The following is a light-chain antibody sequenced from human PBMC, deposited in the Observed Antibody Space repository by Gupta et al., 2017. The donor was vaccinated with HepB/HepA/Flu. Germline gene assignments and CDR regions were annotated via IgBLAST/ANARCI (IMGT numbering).Light chain of an antibody. V-gene: IGLV1-44*01. J-gene: IGLJ3*02. CDR2: INN. Sequence: QSVLTQPPSASGTPGDRVTISCSGASSNIGSNSVNWYQQVPGTAPKLLIQINNQRPSGVPDPFSGSKSGTSASLAISGLQSEDEADYYCATWDDSLKAWVFGGGTTVTV. CDR1: SSNIGSNS. CDR3: ATWDDSLKAWV.